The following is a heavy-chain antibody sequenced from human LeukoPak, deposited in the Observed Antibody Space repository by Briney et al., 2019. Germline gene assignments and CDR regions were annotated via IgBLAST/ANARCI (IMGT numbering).Heavy chain of an antibody. CDR1: GYTFTSYG. J-gene: IGHJ4*02. CDR2: ISAYNGNT. V-gene: IGHV1-18*01. D-gene: IGHD3-22*01. Sequence: ASVKVSYKASGYTFTSYGISWVRQAPGQGLEWMGWISAYNGNTNYAQKLQGRVTMTTDTSTSTAYMELRSLRSDDTAVYYCARVYDSSGYYCRVFFSDYWGQGTLVTVSS. CDR3: ARVYDSSGYYCRVFFSDY.